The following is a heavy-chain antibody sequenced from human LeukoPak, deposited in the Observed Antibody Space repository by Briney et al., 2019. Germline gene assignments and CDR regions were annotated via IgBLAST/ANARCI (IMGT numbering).Heavy chain of an antibody. J-gene: IGHJ4*02. Sequence: GGSLRLSCAASGFTFGSYAMSWVRQAPGKGLEWVSGISGSGGSTYYADSVKGRFTISRDNSKNTLYLQMNSLRAEDTAVYYCAKDPSSGWYTYYFDYWGQGTLVTVSS. D-gene: IGHD6-19*01. V-gene: IGHV3-23*01. CDR3: AKDPSSGWYTYYFDY. CDR2: ISGSGGST. CDR1: GFTFGSYA.